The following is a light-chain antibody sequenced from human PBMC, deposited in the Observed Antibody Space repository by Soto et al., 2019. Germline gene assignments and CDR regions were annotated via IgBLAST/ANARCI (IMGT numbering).Light chain of an antibody. V-gene: IGKV1-39*01. J-gene: IGKJ5*01. CDR2: AAS. CDR1: QSISSW. CDR3: QQSYSTPPIT. Sequence: DIQMTQSPSYVFASVGDRVNITCRASQSISSWLAWYQQKPGKAPKLLIYAASSLQSGVPSRFSGSGSGTDFTLTISSLQPEDFSTYYCQQSYSTPPITFGQGTRLEI.